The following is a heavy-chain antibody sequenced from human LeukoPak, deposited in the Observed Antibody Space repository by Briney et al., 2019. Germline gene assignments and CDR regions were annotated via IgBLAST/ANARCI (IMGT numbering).Heavy chain of an antibody. V-gene: IGHV4-4*07. CDR1: GGSISSYY. Sequence: SETLSLTCTVSGGSISSYYWSWIRQPAGKGLEWIGRIYTSGSTNYNPSLKSRVTMSVDTSKNQFSLKLSSVTAADTAAYYCAREVGHYDFWSADEWRWFDPWGQGTLVTVSS. CDR3: AREVGHYDFWSADEWRWFDP. J-gene: IGHJ5*02. CDR2: IYTSGST. D-gene: IGHD3-3*01.